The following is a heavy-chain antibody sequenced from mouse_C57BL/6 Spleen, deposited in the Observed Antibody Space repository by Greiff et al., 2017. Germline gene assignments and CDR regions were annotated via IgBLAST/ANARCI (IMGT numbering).Heavy chain of an antibody. CDR2: FYPGSGSI. CDR3: ARHEEDYYGSSSYFDY. J-gene: IGHJ2*01. Sequence: VQLQQSGAELVKPGASVKLSCKASGYTFTEYTIHWVKQRSGQGLEWIGWFYPGSGSIKYNEKFKDKATLTADKSSSTVYMELSRLTSEDSAVYVCARHEEDYYGSSSYFDYWGQGTTLTVSS. V-gene: IGHV1-62-2*01. CDR1: GYTFTEYT. D-gene: IGHD1-1*01.